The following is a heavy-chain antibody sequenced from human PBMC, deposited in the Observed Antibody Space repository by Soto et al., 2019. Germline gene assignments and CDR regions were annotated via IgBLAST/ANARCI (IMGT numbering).Heavy chain of an antibody. CDR3: ARSNSGYYKWFDP. CDR2: IYYSGST. V-gene: IGHV4-59*01. J-gene: IGHJ5*02. Sequence: SETLSLTCTVSGGSISSYYWSWIRQPPGKGLEWIGYIYYSGSTNYNPSLKSRVTISVDTSKNQFSLKLSSVTAADTAVYYCARSNSGYYKWFDPWGQGTLVTVS. CDR1: GGSISSYY. D-gene: IGHD3-22*01.